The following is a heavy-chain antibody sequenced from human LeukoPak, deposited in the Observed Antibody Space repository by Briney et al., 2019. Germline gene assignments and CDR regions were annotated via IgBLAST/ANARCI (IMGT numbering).Heavy chain of an antibody. V-gene: IGHV3-21*01. J-gene: IGHJ4*02. CDR1: GFTFSSYS. D-gene: IGHD3-10*01. CDR3: ARDRGIPRPGDY. Sequence: GGSLRLSCAASGFTFSSYSMNWVRQAPGKGLEWVSSISSSSSYIYYADSVKGRFTISRDNAKNSLYLQMNSLGAEDTAVYYCARDRGIPRPGDYWGQGTLVTVSS. CDR2: ISSSSSYI.